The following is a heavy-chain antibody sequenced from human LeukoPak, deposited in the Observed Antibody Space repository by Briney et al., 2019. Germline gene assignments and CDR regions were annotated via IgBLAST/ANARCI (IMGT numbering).Heavy chain of an antibody. D-gene: IGHD2-8*01. J-gene: IGHJ4*02. CDR1: GFSFNSYW. V-gene: IGHV3-74*01. Sequence: GGSLRLSCAASGFSFNSYWMNWVRQAPGKGLVWVSHINSDGSSTNYADSVKGRFTISRDNAKNTLYLQMNSLGAEDTAVYYCVRDLAGTNGYWGQGTLVTVSS. CDR3: VRDLAGTNGY. CDR2: INSDGSST.